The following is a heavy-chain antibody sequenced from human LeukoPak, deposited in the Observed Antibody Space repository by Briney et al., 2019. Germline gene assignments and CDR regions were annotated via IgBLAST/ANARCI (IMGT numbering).Heavy chain of an antibody. D-gene: IGHD6-13*01. CDR2: ISSSSSYI. V-gene: IGHV3-21*01. CDR1: GFTFSSYS. J-gene: IGHJ6*02. Sequence: PGGSLRLSCAASGFTFSSYSMNWVRQAPGKGLEWVSSISSSSSYIYYADSVKGRFTISRDNAKNSLYLQMNSLRAEDTAVYYCARDEDSSSWSHGYYYYGRDVWGQGTTVTVSS. CDR3: ARDEDSSSWSHGYYYYGRDV.